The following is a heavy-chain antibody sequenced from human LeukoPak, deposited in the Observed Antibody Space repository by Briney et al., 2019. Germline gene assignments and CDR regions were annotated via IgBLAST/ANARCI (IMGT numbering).Heavy chain of an antibody. J-gene: IGHJ4*02. CDR3: ARVNCGGGYCYDPYDFDY. D-gene: IGHD2-21*02. CDR1: GFSVSSNY. CDR2: LYGTGKT. V-gene: IGHV3-66*01. Sequence: PGGSLRLSCAASGFSVSSNYLSWVRQAPGKGLEWVSVLYGTGKTYYADSVKGRFTISRDNSKNTLYLQMNSLRAEDTAVYYCARVNCGGGYCYDPYDFDYWGQGTLVTVSS.